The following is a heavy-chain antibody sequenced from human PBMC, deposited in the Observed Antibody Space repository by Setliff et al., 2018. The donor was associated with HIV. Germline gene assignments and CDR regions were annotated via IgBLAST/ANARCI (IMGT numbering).Heavy chain of an antibody. Sequence: PSETLSLTCTVSGGSITTYFWTWIRQPPGKGLEWIGSAFHSGATNYNPSLKSRVTMSVDTSNNHFSLNLKSVTAADTAVYYCARDPLGYNWGRYFDFWGQGAVVTVSS. J-gene: IGHJ4*02. CDR2: AFHSGAT. D-gene: IGHD3-16*01. CDR1: GGSITTYF. CDR3: ARDPLGYNWGRYFDF. V-gene: IGHV4-59*01.